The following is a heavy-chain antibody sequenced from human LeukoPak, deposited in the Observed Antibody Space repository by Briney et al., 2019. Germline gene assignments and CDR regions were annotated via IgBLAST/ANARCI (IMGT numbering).Heavy chain of an antibody. CDR3: ARDILTGYSTPNFDY. CDR1: GFTFSTYT. V-gene: IGHV3-30*04. D-gene: IGHD3-9*01. CDR2: ISYDGSNK. Sequence: GGSLRLSCAASGFTFSTYTMHWVRQAPGKGLEWVAFISYDGSNKFYADSVKGLFTISRDNSKNRLYLQMSSLRGEDTAIYYCARDILTGYSTPNFDYWGQGTLVTVSS. J-gene: IGHJ4*02.